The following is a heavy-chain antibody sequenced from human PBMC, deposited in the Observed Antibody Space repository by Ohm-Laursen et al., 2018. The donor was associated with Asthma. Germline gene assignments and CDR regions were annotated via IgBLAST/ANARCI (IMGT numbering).Heavy chain of an antibody. D-gene: IGHD3-3*01. V-gene: IGHV1-3*01. Sequence: ASAKVSCNASGYTFTRFAMHWVRQAPGQRPEWMGWINAGNGNTKYSQKFQGRVTFTSDTSARTASMELSSLRSEDTAVYYCAREGDLMSGHAFDFWGEGTLVTVSS. CDR1: GYTFTRFA. J-gene: IGHJ4*02. CDR3: AREGDLMSGHAFDF. CDR2: INAGNGNT.